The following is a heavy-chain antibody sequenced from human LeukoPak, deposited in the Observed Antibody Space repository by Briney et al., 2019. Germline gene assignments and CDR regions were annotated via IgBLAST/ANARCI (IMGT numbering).Heavy chain of an antibody. V-gene: IGHV3-11*01. CDR2: ISSSGSTI. J-gene: IGHJ4*02. CDR3: AREYRYYDSSGYYYPFDY. CDR1: GFTFSDYY. Sequence: PGGSLRLSCAASGFTFSDYYMSWIRQAPGKGLEWVSYISSSGSTIYYADSVKGRFTISRDNAKNSLYLQMNSLRAEDTAVYYCAREYRYYDSSGYYYPFDYWGQGTLVTVSS. D-gene: IGHD3-22*01.